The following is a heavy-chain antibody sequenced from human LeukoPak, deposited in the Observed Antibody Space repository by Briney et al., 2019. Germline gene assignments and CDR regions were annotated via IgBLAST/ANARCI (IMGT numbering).Heavy chain of an antibody. V-gene: IGHV4-31*03. J-gene: IGHJ5*02. CDR3: ASGRMDWFDP. D-gene: IGHD1-14*01. Sequence: SETLSLTCTVSGGSISSGGYYWSWIRQHPGKGLEWIGYIYYSGSTYYNPSLKSRVTISLDTSKNQISLKLSSVTAADTAVYYCASGRMDWFDPWGQGTLVTVSS. CDR1: GGSISSGGYY. CDR2: IYYSGST.